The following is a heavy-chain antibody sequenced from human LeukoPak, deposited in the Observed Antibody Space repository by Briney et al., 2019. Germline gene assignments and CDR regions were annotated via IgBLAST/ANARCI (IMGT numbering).Heavy chain of an antibody. V-gene: IGHV3-7*01. Sequence: GGSLRLSCAASGFTFSSYWMSWVRQAPGKGLEWVANIKQDGSEKYYVDSVKGRFTISRDNAKNSLYLQMNSLRAEDTAVYYCARVGSSSWLYYFDYWGQGTLVTVSS. D-gene: IGHD6-13*01. CDR1: GFTFSSYW. CDR2: IKQDGSEK. CDR3: ARVGSSSWLYYFDY. J-gene: IGHJ4*02.